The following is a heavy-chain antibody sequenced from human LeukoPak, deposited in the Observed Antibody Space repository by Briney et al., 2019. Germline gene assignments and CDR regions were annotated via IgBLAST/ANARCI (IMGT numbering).Heavy chain of an antibody. CDR2: INTGNANT. V-gene: IGHV1-3*04. CDR3: ARERGGTYYDY. D-gene: IGHD1-26*01. J-gene: IGHJ4*02. Sequence: ASVKVSCEASGYSLTSHAIHWARQAPGQRLEWMGWINTGNANTKYSQKFQGRVTFTRDTSANTAYMELSSLRSEDTAVYYCARERGGTYYDYWGQGTLVIVSS. CDR1: GYSLTSHA.